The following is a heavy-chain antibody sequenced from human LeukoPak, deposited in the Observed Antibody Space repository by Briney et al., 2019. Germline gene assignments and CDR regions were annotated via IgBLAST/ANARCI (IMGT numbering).Heavy chain of an antibody. V-gene: IGHV4-59*11. CDR2: IYYSGST. CDR3: AREVDYYDSSGPDHAFDI. CDR1: GGSISSHY. Sequence: SETLSLTCTVSGGSISSHYWSWIRQPPGKGLEWIGYIYYSGSTNYNPPLKSRVTISVDTSKNQFSLKLSSVTAADTAVYYCAREVDYYDSSGPDHAFDIWGQGTMVTVSS. J-gene: IGHJ3*02. D-gene: IGHD3-22*01.